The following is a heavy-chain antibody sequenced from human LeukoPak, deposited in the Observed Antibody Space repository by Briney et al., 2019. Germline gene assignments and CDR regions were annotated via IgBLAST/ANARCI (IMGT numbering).Heavy chain of an antibody. CDR1: GFTFSTYA. V-gene: IGHV3-23*01. D-gene: IGHD6-19*01. J-gene: IGHJ4*02. Sequence: PGGSLRLSCAASGFTFSTYAVNWVRQAPGKGLEWVSAITGSGGATYYADSVKGRFTISRDNSKNTLYLQMSSLRAEDTAVYYCAKGLKQWLIYFDYWGQGTLVTVSS. CDR3: AKGLKQWLIYFDY. CDR2: ITGSGGAT.